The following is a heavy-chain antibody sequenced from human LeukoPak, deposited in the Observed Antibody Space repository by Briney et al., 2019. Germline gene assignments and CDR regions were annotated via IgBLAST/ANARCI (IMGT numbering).Heavy chain of an antibody. D-gene: IGHD6-19*01. CDR3: ARDLMRRRIAVAES. V-gene: IGHV4-34*01. CDR1: GGSFSVYY. CDR2: INHSGST. J-gene: IGHJ5*02. Sequence: KPSETLSLTCAVYGGSFSVYYWTWIRQPPAKGLHWLGEINHSGSTNYNPSLKSRVTISVDTSKNQFSLKLSSVTAADTAVYYCARDLMRRRIAVAESWGQGTLVTVSS.